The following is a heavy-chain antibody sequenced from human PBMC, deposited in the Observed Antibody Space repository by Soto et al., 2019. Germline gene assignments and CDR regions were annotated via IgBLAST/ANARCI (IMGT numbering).Heavy chain of an antibody. D-gene: IGHD3-3*01. V-gene: IGHV3-49*03. CDR2: IRSKAYGGTT. CDR1: GFTFGDYA. J-gene: IGHJ6*02. CDR3: TRDGWTGYSTYYYYYYGMDV. Sequence: SLRLSCTASGFTFGDYAMSWFRQAPGKGLEWVGFIRSKAYGGTTEYAASVKGRFTISRDDSKSIAYLQMNSLKTEDTAVYYCTRDGWTGYSTYYYYYYGMDVWGQGTTVTVSS.